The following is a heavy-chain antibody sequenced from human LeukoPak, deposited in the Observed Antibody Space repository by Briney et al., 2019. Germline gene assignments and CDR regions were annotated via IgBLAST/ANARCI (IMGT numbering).Heavy chain of an antibody. CDR1: ASISSGDYY. D-gene: IGHD6-13*01. CDR3: AKISGYSTSWTPDY. Sequence: SETLSLTCTVSASISSGDYYWNWIRQPAGKGLEWIGRVSASGYTNYIPSLRSRITISVDTSKNQFSLELTSVTAADTAVYYWAKISGYSTSWTPDYWGQGTLVTVSS. V-gene: IGHV4-61*02. CDR2: VSASGYT. J-gene: IGHJ4*02.